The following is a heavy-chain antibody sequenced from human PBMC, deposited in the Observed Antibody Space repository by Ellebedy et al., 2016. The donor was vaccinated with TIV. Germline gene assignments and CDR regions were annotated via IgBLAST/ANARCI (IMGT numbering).Heavy chain of an antibody. Sequence: GESLKISCVDSGPIFSHNWMSWVRQAPGKGLEWVAKINPLGSQKSYVDSVKGRFTISRDNARNSLYLQMNSLRAEDTAVYYCARDLHFAFDYWGRGTLVTVSS. CDR1: GPIFSHNW. CDR2: INPLGSQK. V-gene: IGHV3-7*01. CDR3: ARDLHFAFDY. J-gene: IGHJ4*02.